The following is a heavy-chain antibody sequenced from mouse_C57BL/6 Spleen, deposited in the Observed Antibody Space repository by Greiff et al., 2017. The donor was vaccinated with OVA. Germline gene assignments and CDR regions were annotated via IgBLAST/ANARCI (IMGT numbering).Heavy chain of an antibody. D-gene: IGHD3-2*02. CDR3: ARHGVDSSGYWYFEV. J-gene: IGHJ1*03. CDR2: FYPGSGSI. CDR1: GYTFTEYT. V-gene: IGHV1-62-2*01. Sequence: VKVVESGAELVKPGASVKLSCKASGYTFTEYTIHWVKQRSGQGLEWIGWFYPGSGSIKYNEKFKDKATLTADKSSSTVYMELSRLTSEDSAVYFCARHGVDSSGYWYFEVWGTGTTVTVSS.